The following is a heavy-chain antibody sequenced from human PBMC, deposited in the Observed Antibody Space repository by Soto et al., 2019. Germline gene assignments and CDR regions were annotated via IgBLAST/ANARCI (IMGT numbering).Heavy chain of an antibody. CDR1: GGTFSSYA. J-gene: IGHJ6*02. Sequence: SVKVSCKASGGTFSSYAISWVRQAPGQGLEWMGGIIPIFGTANYAQKFQGRVTITADESTSTAYMELRSLRSEDAAVYYCARPGGYYDSRGHDGPYYYYSGMDVWGQGTTVTVSS. CDR3: ARPGGYYDSRGHDGPYYYYSGMDV. CDR2: IIPIFGTA. V-gene: IGHV1-69*13. D-gene: IGHD3-22*01.